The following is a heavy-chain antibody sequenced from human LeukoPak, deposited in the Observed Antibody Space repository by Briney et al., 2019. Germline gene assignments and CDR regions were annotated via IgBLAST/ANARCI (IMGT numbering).Heavy chain of an antibody. CDR1: GGSFSGYY. D-gene: IGHD2-2*01. V-gene: IGHV4-34*01. CDR3: ARRERFVVVPAAIPGFDP. J-gene: IGHJ5*02. Sequence: PSETLSLTCAVYGGSFSGYYWSWIRQPPGKGLEWIGSIYYSGSTYYNPSLKSRVTISVDTSKNQFSLKLSSVTAADTAVYYCARRERFVVVPAAIPGFDPWGQGTLVTVSS. CDR2: IYYSGST.